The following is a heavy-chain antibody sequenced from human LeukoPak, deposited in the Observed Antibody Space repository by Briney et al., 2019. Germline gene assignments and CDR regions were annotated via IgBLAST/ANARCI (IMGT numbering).Heavy chain of an antibody. Sequence: SETLSLTCTVSGGSISSSSYYWGWIRQPPGKGLEWIGSIYYSGSTYYNPSLKSRVTISVDTSKNQFSLKLSSVTAADTAVYYCARVPSHYWGQGTLVTVSS. CDR2: IYYSGST. V-gene: IGHV4-39*07. CDR3: ARVPSHY. J-gene: IGHJ4*02. CDR1: GGSISSSSYY.